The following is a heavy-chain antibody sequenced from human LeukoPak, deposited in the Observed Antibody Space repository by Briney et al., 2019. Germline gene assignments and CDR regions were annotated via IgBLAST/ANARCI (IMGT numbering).Heavy chain of an antibody. J-gene: IGHJ4*02. CDR1: GGSISSGGYS. Sequence: PSETLSLTCAVSGGSISSGGYSWSWIRQPPGKGLEWIGYIYHSGSTYYNPSLKSRVTISVDRSKNQFSLKLSSVTAADTAVYYCARVRGYGSGSGASYYFDYWGQGTLVTVSS. D-gene: IGHD3-10*01. CDR3: ARVRGYGSGSGASYYFDY. V-gene: IGHV4-30-2*01. CDR2: IYHSGST.